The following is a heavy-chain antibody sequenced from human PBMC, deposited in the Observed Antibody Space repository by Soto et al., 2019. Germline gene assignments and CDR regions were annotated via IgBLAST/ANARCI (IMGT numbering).Heavy chain of an antibody. CDR2: INAGNGNT. CDR3: VRDKYSSSRMDV. CDR1: GYTFTNHA. V-gene: IGHV1-3*01. J-gene: IGHJ6*02. Sequence: ASVKVSCKASGYTFTNHAIHWVRQAPGQRLEWMGWINAGNGNTKYSQKLQGRVTITRDTSATTAYMELSSLRSEDTAVYYCVRDKYSSSRMDVWGQGTTVTVSS. D-gene: IGHD6-6*01.